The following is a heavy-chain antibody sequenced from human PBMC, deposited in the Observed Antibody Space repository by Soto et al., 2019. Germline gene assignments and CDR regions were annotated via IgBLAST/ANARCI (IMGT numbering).Heavy chain of an antibody. CDR3: ARDLPRGCPYYYGMDV. J-gene: IGHJ6*02. CDR1: GGSISSGGYY. CDR2: IYYNGST. V-gene: IGHV4-31*03. Sequence: QVQLQESGPGLVKPSQTLSLTCTVSGGSISSGGYYWSWIRQHPGKGLEWIGYIYYNGSTYYNPSLKSRVTISVDTSKNQFSLKLSSVTAADTAVYYCARDLPRGCPYYYGMDVWGQGTTVTVSS.